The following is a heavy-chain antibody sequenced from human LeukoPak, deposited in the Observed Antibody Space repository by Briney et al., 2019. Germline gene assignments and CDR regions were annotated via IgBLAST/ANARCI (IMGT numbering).Heavy chain of an antibody. V-gene: IGHV4-30-2*03. CDR3: ARRDDSSGYHKIFDY. Sequence: PSQTLSLTCAVSGGSISSGGYSWSWIRQPPGKGLEWIGNIYYGENTYYNPSLKSRVTISIDTSKNQFYLKLSSLTAADTAVYYCARRDDSSGYHKIFDYWGPGTLVTVSS. CDR1: GGSISSGGYS. CDR2: IYYGENT. J-gene: IGHJ4*02. D-gene: IGHD3-22*01.